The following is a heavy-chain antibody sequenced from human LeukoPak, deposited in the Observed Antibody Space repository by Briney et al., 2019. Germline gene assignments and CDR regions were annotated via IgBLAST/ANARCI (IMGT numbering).Heavy chain of an antibody. CDR2: IHYSGST. V-gene: IGHV4-59*01. D-gene: IGHD4-11*01. J-gene: IGHJ4*02. CDR1: GGSISSYY. CDR3: AREGTTVTHFDY. Sequence: PSETLSLTCTVSGGSISSYYWSWIRQPPGKGLEWIGYIHYSGSTNYNPSLKSRVTISIDTSKNQFSLKLSSVTAADTAVYYCAREGTTVTHFDYWGQGTLVTVSS.